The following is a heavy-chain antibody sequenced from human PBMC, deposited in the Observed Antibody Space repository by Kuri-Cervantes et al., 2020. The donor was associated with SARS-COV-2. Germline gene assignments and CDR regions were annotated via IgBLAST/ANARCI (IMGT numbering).Heavy chain of an antibody. Sequence: ASVKVSCKASGYTFTGYYMHWVRQAPGQRLEWMGWMNPNSGNTGYAQKFQGRVTITRDTSASTAYMELSSLRSEDTAVYYCARDIRSGMDVWGQGTTVTVSS. CDR3: ARDIRSGMDV. CDR1: GYTFTGYY. J-gene: IGHJ6*02. CDR2: MNPNSGNT. V-gene: IGHV1-3*01.